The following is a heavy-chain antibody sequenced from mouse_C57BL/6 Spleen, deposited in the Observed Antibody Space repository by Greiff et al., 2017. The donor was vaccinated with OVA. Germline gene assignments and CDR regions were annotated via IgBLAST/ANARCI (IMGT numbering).Heavy chain of an antibody. J-gene: IGHJ1*03. V-gene: IGHV5-6*02. Sequence: EVKLVESGGDLVKPGGSLKLSCAASGFTFSSYGMSWVRPTPDKRLEWVATISSGGSYTYYPDSVKGRFTISRDNAKNTLYLQMSSLKSEDTAMYYCARHQFGDVWGTGTTVTVSS. CDR2: ISSGGSYT. CDR3: ARHQFGDV. CDR1: GFTFSSYG.